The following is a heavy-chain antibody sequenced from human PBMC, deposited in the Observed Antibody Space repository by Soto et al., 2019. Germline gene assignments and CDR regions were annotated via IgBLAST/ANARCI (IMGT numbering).Heavy chain of an antibody. J-gene: IGHJ6*03. CDR2: IWYDGSNK. Sequence: GGSLRLSCAASGFTFSSYGMHWVRQAPGKGLEWVAVIWYDGSNKYYADSVKGRFTISRDNPKNTLYLQMNSLRAEDTAVYYCARGREDIVAIYYYYYMDVWGKGTTVTVSS. CDR1: GFTFSSYG. CDR3: ARGREDIVAIYYYYYMDV. D-gene: IGHD5-12*01. V-gene: IGHV3-33*01.